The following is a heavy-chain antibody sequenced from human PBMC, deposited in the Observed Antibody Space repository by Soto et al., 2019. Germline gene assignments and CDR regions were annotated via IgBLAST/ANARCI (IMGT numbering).Heavy chain of an antibody. CDR3: ARQVISGSGSYSATNYYYYYMDV. CDR1: GYSFTSYW. CDR2: IYPGDSDT. J-gene: IGHJ6*03. D-gene: IGHD3-10*01. V-gene: IGHV5-51*01. Sequence: LGESLKISCKGSGYSFTSYWIGWVRQMPGKGLEWMGIIYPGDSDTRYSPSFQGQVTISADKSISTAYLQWGSLKASDTAMYYCARQVISGSGSYSATNYYYYYMDVWGKGTTVTVSS.